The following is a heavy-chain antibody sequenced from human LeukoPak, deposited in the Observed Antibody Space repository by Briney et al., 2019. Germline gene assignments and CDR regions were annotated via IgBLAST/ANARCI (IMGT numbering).Heavy chain of an antibody. V-gene: IGHV3-30*02. Sequence: GSLRLSCAASGFTFSSYGMHWVRQAPGKGLEWVAFIRYDGSNKYYADSVKGRFTISRDNSKNTLYLQMNSLRAEDTAVYYCAKVDIVVVPAAYTPEVVYYYYYMDVWGKGTTVTVSS. CDR1: GFTFSSYG. CDR3: AKVDIVVVPAAYTPEVVYYYYYMDV. D-gene: IGHD2-2*01. J-gene: IGHJ6*03. CDR2: IRYDGSNK.